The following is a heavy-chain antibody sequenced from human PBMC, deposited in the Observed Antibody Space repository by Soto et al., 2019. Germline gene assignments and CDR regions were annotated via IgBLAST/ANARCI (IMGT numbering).Heavy chain of an antibody. J-gene: IGHJ5*02. CDR1: GYNFIDYG. CDR2: ITGSNGAT. V-gene: IGHV1-18*04. Sequence: QVHLVQSGAEVKRPGASVKVSCKFSGYNFIDYGMTWVRQAPGQGLEWMGWITGSNGATNYAQKLPGRGTPNGDQSTNSGPMELRSLRKEDTAGYFCAKSSKWLINKGHRVGSWGQGTLVTVSS. CDR3: AKSSKWLINKGHRVGS. D-gene: IGHD5-12*01.